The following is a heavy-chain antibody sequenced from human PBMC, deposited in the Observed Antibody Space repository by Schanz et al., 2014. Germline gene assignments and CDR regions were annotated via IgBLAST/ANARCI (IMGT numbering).Heavy chain of an antibody. CDR2: FIPILDVG. CDR1: RSTFSSYT. Sequence: QVQLVQSGAEVKKPGASVKVSCKASRSTFSSYTISWVRQARGQGLEWVGRFIPILDVGNYAQQFQGRVTFTADKSTSTAYMELSSLRYEDTALYYGARGTMPGTFDIWGRGTMVTVSS. CDR3: ARGTMPGTFDI. D-gene: IGHD2-2*01. J-gene: IGHJ3*02. V-gene: IGHV1-69*02.